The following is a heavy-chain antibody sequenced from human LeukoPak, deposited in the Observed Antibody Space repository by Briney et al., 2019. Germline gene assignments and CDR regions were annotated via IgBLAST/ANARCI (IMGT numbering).Heavy chain of an antibody. CDR2: INPNSGGT. V-gene: IGHV1-2*02. J-gene: IGHJ1*01. D-gene: IGHD1-26*01. CDR3: ASQWELVAFQH. Sequence: CIAWINPNSGGTNYAQKFQGSVTITRDRAISTAYKELSRLRSDDTAVYYCASQWELVAFQHWGQGTLVTVSS.